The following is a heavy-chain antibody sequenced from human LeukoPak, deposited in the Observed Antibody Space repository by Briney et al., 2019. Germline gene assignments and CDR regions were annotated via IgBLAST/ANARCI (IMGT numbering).Heavy chain of an antibody. CDR1: GYSFTTYY. Sequence: ASVKVSCKASGYSFTTYYIHWVRQAPGQGLEWVGIINPSGGTTMYAQKFRGRVTMTRDTSTTTMYMDLTSLRSEDTAVYFCARSYGRGWSSPGFWGQGTLVTVSS. CDR2: INPSGGTT. J-gene: IGHJ4*02. V-gene: IGHV1-46*01. CDR3: ARSYGRGWSSPGF. D-gene: IGHD6-19*01.